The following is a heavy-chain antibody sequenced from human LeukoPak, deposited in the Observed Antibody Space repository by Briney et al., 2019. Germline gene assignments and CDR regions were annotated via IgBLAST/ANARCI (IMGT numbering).Heavy chain of an antibody. J-gene: IGHJ4*02. V-gene: IGHV4-59*01. Sequence: PSETLSPTCTVSGGSISSYSWTWIRQPPGKGLEWIGYIYYSGGTNYNPSLKSRVTISVDTSKNQFSLNLSSVTAADTAFYYCARDRLAYYDRSGLDCWGQGTLVTVSS. CDR2: IYYSGGT. CDR1: GGSISSYS. D-gene: IGHD3-22*01. CDR3: ARDRLAYYDRSGLDC.